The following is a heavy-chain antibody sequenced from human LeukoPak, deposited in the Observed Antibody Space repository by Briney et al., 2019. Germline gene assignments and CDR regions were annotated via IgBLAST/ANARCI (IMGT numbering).Heavy chain of an antibody. V-gene: IGHV3-21*01. CDR3: AEGYCSGGSCYSGSGY. CDR2: ISSSSSYI. Sequence: GGSLRLSCAASGFTFSSYSMNWVRQAPGKGLEWVSSISSSSSYIYYADSVKGRFTISRDNAKNSLYLQMNSLRAEDTAVYYCAEGYCSGGSCYSGSGYWGQGTLVTVSS. J-gene: IGHJ4*02. D-gene: IGHD2-15*01. CDR1: GFTFSSYS.